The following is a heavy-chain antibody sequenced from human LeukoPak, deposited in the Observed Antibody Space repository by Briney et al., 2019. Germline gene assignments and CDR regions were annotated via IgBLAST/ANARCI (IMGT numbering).Heavy chain of an antibody. CDR3: ARDQGITARLFDY. J-gene: IGHJ4*02. CDR2: IWFDGSNK. V-gene: IGHV3-33*01. CDR1: GFSFSNYG. D-gene: IGHD6-6*01. Sequence: PGGSLRLSCAASGFSFSNYGMHWLRQAPGKGLEWVAVIWFDGSNKYYADSVKGRFTISRDTSKNTLYLQMNSLRAEVTAVYYCARDQGITARLFDYWGQGTLVTVSS.